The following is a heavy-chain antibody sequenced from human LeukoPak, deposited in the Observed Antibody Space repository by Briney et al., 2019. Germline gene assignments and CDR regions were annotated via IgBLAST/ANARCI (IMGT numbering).Heavy chain of an antibody. CDR1: GDSISSGSYY. J-gene: IGHJ2*01. CDR3: ARDLVEYGGNSFDL. D-gene: IGHD4-23*01. Sequence: PSETLSLTCTVSGDSISSGSYYWSWIRQPAGKGLEWIGRIYTSGSTNYNPSLKSRVTISVDTSKNQFSLKLSSVTAADTAVYYCARDLVEYGGNSFDLWGRGTLVTVSS. CDR2: IYTSGST. V-gene: IGHV4-61*02.